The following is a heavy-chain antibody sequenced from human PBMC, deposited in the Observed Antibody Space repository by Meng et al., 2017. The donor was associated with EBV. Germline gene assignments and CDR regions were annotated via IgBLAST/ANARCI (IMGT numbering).Heavy chain of an antibody. CDR2: INPSGGST. J-gene: IGHJ5*02. D-gene: IGHD6-13*01. V-gene: IGHV1-46*01. CDR3: ARNGITARGWFDP. Sequence: QVQLVQSGAEVKKPGAPVKVSCKASGYTFTSYYMHWVRQAPGQGLEWMGIINPSGGSTSYAQKFQGRVTMTRDTSTSTVYMELSSLRSEDTAVYYCARNGITARGWFDPWGQGTLVTVSS. CDR1: GYTFTSYY.